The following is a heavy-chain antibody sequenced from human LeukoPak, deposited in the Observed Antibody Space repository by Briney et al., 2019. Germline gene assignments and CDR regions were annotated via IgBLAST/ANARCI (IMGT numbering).Heavy chain of an antibody. CDR1: GFTFSSYA. CDR3: ARDGFDFWSGYAYYFDY. V-gene: IGHV3-7*01. D-gene: IGHD3-3*01. Sequence: GGSLRLSCAASGFTFSSYAMSWVRQAPGKGLEWVANIKQDGSEKYYVDSVKGRFTISRDNAKNSLYLQMNSLRAEDTAVYYCARDGFDFWSGYAYYFDYWGQGTLVTVSS. CDR2: IKQDGSEK. J-gene: IGHJ4*02.